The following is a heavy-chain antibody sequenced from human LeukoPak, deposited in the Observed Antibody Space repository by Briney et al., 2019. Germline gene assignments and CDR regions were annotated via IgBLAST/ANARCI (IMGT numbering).Heavy chain of an antibody. V-gene: IGHV4-34*01. D-gene: IGHD3-22*01. CDR1: GGSFSGYY. Sequence: SETLSLTCAVYGGSFSGYYWSWIRQPPGKGLEWIGEINHSGSTNYNPSLKSRVTIPVDTSKNQFSLKLSSVTAADTAVYYCARDPTDSSGYYRGGDFDYWGQGTLVTVSS. J-gene: IGHJ4*02. CDR2: INHSGST. CDR3: ARDPTDSSGYYRGGDFDY.